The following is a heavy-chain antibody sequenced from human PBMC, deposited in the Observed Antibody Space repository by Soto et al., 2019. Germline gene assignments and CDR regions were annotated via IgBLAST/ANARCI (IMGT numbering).Heavy chain of an antibody. D-gene: IGHD3-22*01. Sequence: SVKVSCKASGGTFSSYAISWVRQAPGQGLEWMGGIVPIFGTANYAQKFQGRVTITADESTSTAYMELNSLRAEDTAVYYCARVYYESRGPTKYRAFDLWGQGTMVTVSS. CDR2: IVPIFGTA. CDR3: ARVYYESRGPTKYRAFDL. J-gene: IGHJ3*01. V-gene: IGHV1-69*13. CDR1: GGTFSSYA.